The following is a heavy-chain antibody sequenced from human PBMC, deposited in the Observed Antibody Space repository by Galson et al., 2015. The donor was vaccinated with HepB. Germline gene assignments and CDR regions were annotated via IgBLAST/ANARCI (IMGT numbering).Heavy chain of an antibody. D-gene: IGHD3-22*01. CDR2: ISYDGSNE. V-gene: IGHV3-30*18. Sequence: SLRLSCAASGFTFSSYGMHWVRQAPGKGLEWVAVISYDGSNEYYADSVKGRFTISRDNSKNTLYLQMNSLRAEDTAVYYCAKTPASHYYDSSGYYYFDYWGQGTLVTVSS. J-gene: IGHJ4*02. CDR1: GFTFSSYG. CDR3: AKTPASHYYDSSGYYYFDY.